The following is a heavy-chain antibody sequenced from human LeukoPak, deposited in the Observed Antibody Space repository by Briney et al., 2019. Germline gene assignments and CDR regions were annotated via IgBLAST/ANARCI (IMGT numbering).Heavy chain of an antibody. CDR1: GGSISHYY. CDR3: ARCSVMEDDYFDY. D-gene: IGHD3-16*01. Sequence: SETLSLTCTVSGGSISHYYWTWIRQPPGKGLEWIGFIYYSGRTNYNPSLRSRLTISVDTSKNQFSLKLNSVTAADTAVYYCARCSVMEDDYFDYWGQGTLVTVSS. V-gene: IGHV4-59*01. CDR2: IYYSGRT. J-gene: IGHJ4*02.